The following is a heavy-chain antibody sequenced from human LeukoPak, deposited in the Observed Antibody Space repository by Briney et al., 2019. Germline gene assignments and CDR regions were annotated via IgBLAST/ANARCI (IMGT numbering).Heavy chain of an antibody. J-gene: IGHJ4*02. CDR2: MNPNSGNT. CDR3: ARGGYGDYFFDY. D-gene: IGHD4-17*01. Sequence: ASVTVSCKASGCTFTSYDINWVRQATGQGLEWMGWMNPNSGNTGYAQKFQGRVTMTRNTSISTAYMELSSLRSEDTAVYYCARGGYGDYFFDYWGQGTLVTVSS. CDR1: GCTFTSYD. V-gene: IGHV1-8*01.